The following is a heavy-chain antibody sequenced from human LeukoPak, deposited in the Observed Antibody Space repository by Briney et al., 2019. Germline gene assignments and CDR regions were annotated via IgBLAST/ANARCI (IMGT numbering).Heavy chain of an antibody. CDR3: ARDRDYGDYVDAPFDP. CDR2: IYTSGST. D-gene: IGHD4-17*01. Sequence: PSETLSLTCTVSGGSISSYYWSWIRQPAGKGLEWIGRIYTSGSTNYNPSLKSRVTMSVDTSKNQLSLKLSSVTAADTAVYYCARDRDYGDYVDAPFDPWGQGTLVTVSS. J-gene: IGHJ5*02. V-gene: IGHV4-4*07. CDR1: GGSISSYY.